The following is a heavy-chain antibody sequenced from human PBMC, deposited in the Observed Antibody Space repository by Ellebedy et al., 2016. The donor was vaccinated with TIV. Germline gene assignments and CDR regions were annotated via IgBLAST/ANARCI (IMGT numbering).Heavy chain of an antibody. D-gene: IGHD5-12*01. CDR3: ARVGGYGNWFDP. V-gene: IGHV3-21*01. Sequence: GGSLRLSCAASGFTFSSYSMNWVRQAPGKGLEWVSSISSSSSYIYYADSVKGRFTISRDNAKNSLYLQMNGLRAEDTAVYYCARVGGYGNWFDPWGQGTLVTVSS. CDR2: ISSSSSYI. CDR1: GFTFSSYS. J-gene: IGHJ5*02.